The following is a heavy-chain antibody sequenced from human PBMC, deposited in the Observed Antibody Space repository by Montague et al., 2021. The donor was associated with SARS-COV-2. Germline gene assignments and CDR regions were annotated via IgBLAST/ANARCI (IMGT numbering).Heavy chain of an antibody. CDR2: IYYSGST. Sequence: SETLSLTCTVSGGSISSSSYYWGWIRQPPGKGLEWIGSIYYSGSTYYXPSLKSRVTISVDTSKNQFSLKLSSVTAADTAVYYCARVGRQQLVRLSGMDVWGQETTVTVSS. D-gene: IGHD6-13*01. CDR1: GGSISSSSYY. CDR3: ARVGRQQLVRLSGMDV. J-gene: IGHJ6*02. V-gene: IGHV4-39*07.